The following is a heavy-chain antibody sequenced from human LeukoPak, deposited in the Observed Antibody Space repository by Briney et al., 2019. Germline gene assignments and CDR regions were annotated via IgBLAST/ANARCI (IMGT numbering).Heavy chain of an antibody. CDR3: AKGDSSGWYLLSYFDY. Sequence: GGSLRLSCSVSGLTFSTYVMHWVRQAPGKGLEYVSAISSDGDNTYYADSVKGRFTISRDNSENTLYLQMNSLRAEDTAVYYCAKGDSSGWYLLSYFDYWGQGTLVTVSS. CDR1: GLTFSTYV. V-gene: IGHV3-64*04. CDR2: ISSDGDNT. D-gene: IGHD6-19*01. J-gene: IGHJ4*02.